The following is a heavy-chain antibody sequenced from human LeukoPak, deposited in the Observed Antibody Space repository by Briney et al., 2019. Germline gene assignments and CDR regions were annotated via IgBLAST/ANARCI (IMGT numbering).Heavy chain of an antibody. CDR1: GYTFTSYY. D-gene: IGHD3-22*01. CDR3: ARDLGGYYLGY. CDR2: INPSGGST. V-gene: IGHV1-46*01. J-gene: IGHJ4*02. Sequence: GASVKVSCKASGYTFTSYYMHWARQAPGQGLEWMGIINPSGGSTSYAQKFQGRVTMTRDMSTSTVYMELSSLRSEDTAVHYCARDLGGYYLGYWGQGTLVTVSS.